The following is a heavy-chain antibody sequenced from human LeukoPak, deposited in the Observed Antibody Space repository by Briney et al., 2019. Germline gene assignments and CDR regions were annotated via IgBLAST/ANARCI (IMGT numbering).Heavy chain of an antibody. CDR1: GRSISYYY. CDR3: ARGGTYNDILSFDP. V-gene: IGHV4-59*01. J-gene: IGHJ5*02. Sequence: SETLSLTCTVSGRSISYYYWTWIRQSPGKGLEWIGQIYYTGSTYYNPSLKRRVTISVDTSRNQFSLNLTSVTAADTAVYHYARGGTYNDILSFDPWRQGTLVTVSS. D-gene: IGHD3-9*01. CDR2: IYYTGST.